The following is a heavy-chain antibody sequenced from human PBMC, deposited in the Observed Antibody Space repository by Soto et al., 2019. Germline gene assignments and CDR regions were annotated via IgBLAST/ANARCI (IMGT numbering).Heavy chain of an antibody. CDR1: GYTFTSYG. Sequence: SVKVSCKASGYTFTSYGISWVRQAPGQGLEWMGGIIPIFGTANYAQKFQGRVTITADESTSTAYMELSSLRSEDTAVYYCARASPTDFWSGYSTRSQNYYGMDVWGQGTTVTVSS. CDR3: ARASPTDFWSGYSTRSQNYYGMDV. J-gene: IGHJ6*02. CDR2: IIPIFGTA. D-gene: IGHD3-3*01. V-gene: IGHV1-69*13.